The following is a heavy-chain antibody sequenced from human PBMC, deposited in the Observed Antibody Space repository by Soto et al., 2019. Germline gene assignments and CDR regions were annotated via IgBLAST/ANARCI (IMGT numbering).Heavy chain of an antibody. V-gene: IGHV4-39*01. Sequence: SETLSLTCTVSGASIITDNYFWVWIRQSPRRGLELIGSISYSGRTYDNPSLQSRVTISIDASKNQFSLKLTSVTTADTAVYYCARRRASDYGGNHHPYYFDRWGQGALVTAPQ. CDR1: GASIITDNYF. CDR2: ISYSGRT. J-gene: IGHJ4*02. D-gene: IGHD4-17*01. CDR3: ARRRASDYGGNHHPYYFDR.